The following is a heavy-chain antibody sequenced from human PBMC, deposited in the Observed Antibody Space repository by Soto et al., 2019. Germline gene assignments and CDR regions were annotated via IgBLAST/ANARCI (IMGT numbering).Heavy chain of an antibody. V-gene: IGHV4-31*03. D-gene: IGHD2-8*01. CDR3: ARAQGVSYFDS. CDR1: GGSINSGAYY. J-gene: IGHJ4*02. Sequence: QVQLQESGPGLVKPSQTLSLTCTVSGGSINSGAYYWNWIRQHPGKGLEGIGYIHFSGSTYYNPSLKGRVASSTDTSNNQFSLRLSSVTAADTAVYYCARAQGVSYFDSWGQGALVTVSS. CDR2: IHFSGST.